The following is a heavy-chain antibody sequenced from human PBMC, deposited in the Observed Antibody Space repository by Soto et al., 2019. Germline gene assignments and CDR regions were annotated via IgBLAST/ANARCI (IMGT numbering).Heavy chain of an antibody. CDR1: GFAFSSYS. Sequence: GVSLRLSCAASGFAFSSYSMAWVRQAPGKGLEWVSYISGSSNNIYYADSVRGRFTISRDNAKNSLFLQMNSLRDEDTAVYYCARYCSGGSCYPDSYYYYGMHVWGQGTTVTXS. D-gene: IGHD2-15*01. V-gene: IGHV3-48*02. CDR3: ARYCSGGSCYPDSYYYYGMHV. CDR2: ISGSSNNI. J-gene: IGHJ6*02.